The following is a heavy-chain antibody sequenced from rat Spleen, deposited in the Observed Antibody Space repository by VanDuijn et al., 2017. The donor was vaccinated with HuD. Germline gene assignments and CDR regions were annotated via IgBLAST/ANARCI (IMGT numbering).Heavy chain of an antibody. V-gene: IGHV3-1*01. J-gene: IGHJ2*01. CDR3: ARSPAVFFDY. Sequence: EVQLQESGPGLVKPSQSLSLTCSVTNYSITSNYWAWIRKVPGNKMEWIGHISYRGSASYNSSLKSRISITRDTSKNQYFLQLDSVTTEDTATYYCARSPAVFFDYWGQGVMVTVSS. CDR2: ISYRGSA. D-gene: IGHD3-1*01. CDR1: NYSITSNY.